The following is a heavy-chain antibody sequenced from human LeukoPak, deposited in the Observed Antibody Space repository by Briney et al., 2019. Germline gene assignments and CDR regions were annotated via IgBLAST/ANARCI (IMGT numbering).Heavy chain of an antibody. J-gene: IGHJ4*02. CDR3: ARGGQWLVRNGV. V-gene: IGHV3-53*01. D-gene: IGHD6-19*01. CDR2: IYSGGST. Sequence: GGSLRLSCAASGFTFSSYAMSWVRQAPGKGLEWVSVIYSGGSTYYADSVKGRFTISRDNSKNTLYLQMNSLRAEDTAVYYCARGGQWLVRNGVWGQGTLVTVSS. CDR1: GFTFSSYA.